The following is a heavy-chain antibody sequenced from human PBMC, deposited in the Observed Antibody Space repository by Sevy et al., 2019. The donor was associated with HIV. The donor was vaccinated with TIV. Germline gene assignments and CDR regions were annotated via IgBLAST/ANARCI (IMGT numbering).Heavy chain of an antibody. Sequence: GGSLRLSCAASGFTFSSYSINWVRQAPGKGLEWVSYISGSDTTIYYADSVKGRFTISRDNAKNSLYLQMNSLRVEDTAVYYCVRGVAALPGYYYGMDVWGQGTTVTVSS. V-gene: IGHV3-48*01. J-gene: IGHJ6*02. CDR1: GFTFSSYS. CDR2: ISGSDTTI. CDR3: VRGVAALPGYYYGMDV. D-gene: IGHD2-15*01.